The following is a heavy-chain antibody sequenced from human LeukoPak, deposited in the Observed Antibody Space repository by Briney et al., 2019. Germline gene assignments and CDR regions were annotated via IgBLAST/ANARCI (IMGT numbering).Heavy chain of an antibody. J-gene: IGHJ5*01. Sequence: PGGSLRLSCAASGFTFSSYGMHWVRQAPGKGLEWVAVIWYDGSNKYYADSVRGRFTISRDNSKNTLYLQMNSLRAEDTAVYYCAREDIVVVPAAMFDCWGQGTLVTVSS. CDR1: GFTFSSYG. V-gene: IGHV3-33*01. CDR2: IWYDGSNK. CDR3: AREDIVVVPAAMFDC. D-gene: IGHD2-2*01.